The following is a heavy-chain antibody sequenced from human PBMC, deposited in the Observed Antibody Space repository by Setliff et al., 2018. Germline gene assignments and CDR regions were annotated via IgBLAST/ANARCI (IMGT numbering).Heavy chain of an antibody. CDR1: GFTLSSYE. CDR3: ARAQAAYNWNYFVLGY. D-gene: IGHD1-7*01. J-gene: IGHJ4*02. Sequence: LRLSCAASGFTLSSYEMNWVRQAPGKGLEWVSYISSSGSTIYYADSVKGRFTISRDNAKNSLYLQMNSLRAEDTAVYYCARAQAAYNWNYFVLGYWGQGTLVTVSS. CDR2: ISSSGSTI. V-gene: IGHV3-48*03.